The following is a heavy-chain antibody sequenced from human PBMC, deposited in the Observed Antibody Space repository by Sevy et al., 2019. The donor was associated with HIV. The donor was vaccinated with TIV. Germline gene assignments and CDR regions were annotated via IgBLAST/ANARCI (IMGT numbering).Heavy chain of an antibody. CDR2: ISSSGSTI. CDR3: ARAYDFWSGYSDAFDN. V-gene: IGHV3-11*01. J-gene: IGHJ3*02. D-gene: IGHD3-3*01. CDR1: GFTFSGYV. Sequence: GGSLRLSCAASGFTFSGYVMSWIRQAPGKGLEWVSEISSSGSTIYYADSVKGRFTISRDNTKKSLYLQMNSLRAEDTDFYYCARAYDFWSGYSDAFDNWGQGTMVTVSS.